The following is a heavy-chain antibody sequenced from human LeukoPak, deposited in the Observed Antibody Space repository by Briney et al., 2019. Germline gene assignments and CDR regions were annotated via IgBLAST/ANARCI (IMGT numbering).Heavy chain of an antibody. CDR1: GGSFSGYY. CDR3: ARVPESVGINYFDS. V-gene: IGHV4-34*01. J-gene: IGHJ4*02. Sequence: SETLSLTCAVYGGSFSGYYWSWIRQPPGKGLEWIGEINHSGSTNYNPSLKSRVTISVDTSKNQFSLKLSSVTAADTAVYYCARVPESVGINYFDSWGQGTLVTVSS. CDR2: INHSGST. D-gene: IGHD1-26*01.